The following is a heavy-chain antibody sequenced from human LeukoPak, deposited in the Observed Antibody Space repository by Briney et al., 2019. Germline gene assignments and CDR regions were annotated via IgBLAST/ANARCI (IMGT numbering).Heavy chain of an antibody. CDR1: GYSFTSYW. CDR3: ARRTMVRGAYGVDV. V-gene: IGHV5-51*01. Sequence: GESLKISCQGSGYSFTSYWIGWVRQMPGKGLEWMGFIYPGDSDTRYSPSLQGQVTISADTSISSAYLQWSSLKASDTAMYYCARRTMVRGAYGVDVWGQGTTVTVSS. J-gene: IGHJ6*02. D-gene: IGHD3-10*01. CDR2: IYPGDSDT.